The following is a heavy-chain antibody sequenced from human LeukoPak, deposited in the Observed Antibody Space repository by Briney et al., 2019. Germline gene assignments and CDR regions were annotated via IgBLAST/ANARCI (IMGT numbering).Heavy chain of an antibody. J-gene: IGHJ4*02. CDR2: INPSGGST. V-gene: IGHV1-46*01. CDR1: GYTFTRYY. Sequence: ASVTVSCKASGYTFTRYYLHWVRQAPGQGLEWMGIINPSGGSTRYAQKFQGRVTMTRDTSTSTVYMELKSLRSEDTAIYYCARDGNPEYAHIWGRPQLYWGQVTLVIVSS. CDR3: ARDGNPEYAHIWGRPQLY. D-gene: IGHD3-16*01.